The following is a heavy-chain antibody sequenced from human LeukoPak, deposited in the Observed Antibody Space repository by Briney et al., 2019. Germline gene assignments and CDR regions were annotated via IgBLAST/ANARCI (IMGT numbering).Heavy chain of an antibody. CDR2: IIPIFGTA. J-gene: IGHJ4*02. CDR3: ARQAKYSSSWVFDY. V-gene: IGHV1-69*06. D-gene: IGHD6-13*01. CDR1: GGTFSSYA. Sequence: SVKVSCKASGGTFSSYAISWVRQAPGQGLEWMGGIIPIFGTANYAQKFQGRVTITADKSTSTAYMELSSLKASDTAMYYCARQAKYSSSWVFDYWGQGTLVTVSS.